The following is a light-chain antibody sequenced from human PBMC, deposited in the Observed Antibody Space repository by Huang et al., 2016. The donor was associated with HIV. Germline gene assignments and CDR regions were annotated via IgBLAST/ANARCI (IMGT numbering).Light chain of an antibody. Sequence: DIQMTQSPSSLSASVGDRVIITCRASQGISNWLAWYQQKPEKAPKSLSYAASSLQIGVPSRVSGNGSGTDFTLTITSLQPEDFATYYCQHYNSYPFSFGPGTKVDVK. CDR1: QGISNW. V-gene: IGKV1D-16*01. CDR2: AAS. J-gene: IGKJ3*01. CDR3: QHYNSYPFS.